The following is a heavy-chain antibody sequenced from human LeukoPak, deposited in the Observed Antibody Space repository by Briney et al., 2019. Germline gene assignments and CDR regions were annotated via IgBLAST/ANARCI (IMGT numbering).Heavy chain of an antibody. D-gene: IGHD5-18*01. Sequence: GGSLRLSCAASGFTFSNAWMSWVRQAPGKGLEWVGRIKSKTDGGTTDYAAPVKGRFTISRDDSKNTLYLQMNSLKTEDTAVYYCARDRGYTYGHPLDYWGQGTLVTVSS. V-gene: IGHV3-15*01. CDR1: GFTFSNAW. CDR3: ARDRGYTYGHPLDY. CDR2: IKSKTDGGTT. J-gene: IGHJ4*02.